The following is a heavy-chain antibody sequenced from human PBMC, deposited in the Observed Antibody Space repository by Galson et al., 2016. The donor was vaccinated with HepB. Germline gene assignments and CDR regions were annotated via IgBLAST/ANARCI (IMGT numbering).Heavy chain of an antibody. V-gene: IGHV3-53*01. CDR2: IYFGDIT. Sequence: SLRLSCAASGFTVSSHYMTWVRQAPGKGLEWVSVIYFGDITYYADSVKGRFTISRDNSKNTLYLQMNSLRAEDTAIYYCAVFIARAPYWGQGTLVTVSS. CDR3: AVFIARAPY. D-gene: IGHD6-13*01. J-gene: IGHJ4*02. CDR1: GFTVSSHY.